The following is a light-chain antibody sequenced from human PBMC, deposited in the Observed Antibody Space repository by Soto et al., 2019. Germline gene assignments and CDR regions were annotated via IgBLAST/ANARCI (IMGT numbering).Light chain of an antibody. Sequence: EIVLTQSPATLSVSPGGSATLSCRASRSVTNDLAWYQQRPGQAPRLLIYGTFKRATGVPARFSGSGSGTQFTLTISSLESEDFAVYYCQQYSDLETFGGGTKV. CDR3: QQYSDLET. CDR2: GTF. V-gene: IGKV3-15*01. J-gene: IGKJ4*01. CDR1: RSVTND.